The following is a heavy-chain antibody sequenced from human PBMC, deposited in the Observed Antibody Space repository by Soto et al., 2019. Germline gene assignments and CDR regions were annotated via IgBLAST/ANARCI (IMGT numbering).Heavy chain of an antibody. J-gene: IGHJ3*02. CDR2: INHSGST. CDR3: ARARFPGGGYRYSSSYRSVGFDI. Sequence: SETLSLTCAVYGGSFSGYYWSWIRQPPGKGLEWIGEINHSGSTNYNPSLKSRVTISVDTSKNQFSLKLSSVTAADTAVYYCARARFPGGGYRYSSSYRSVGFDIWGQGTMVTVSS. CDR1: GGSFSGYY. D-gene: IGHD6-6*01. V-gene: IGHV4-34*01.